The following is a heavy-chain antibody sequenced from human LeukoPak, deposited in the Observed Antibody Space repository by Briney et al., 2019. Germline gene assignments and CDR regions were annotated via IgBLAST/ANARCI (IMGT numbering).Heavy chain of an antibody. CDR2: IYNSGST. CDR1: GDSISSDF. V-gene: IGHV4-59*04. D-gene: IGHD2-15*01. J-gene: IGHJ5*02. Sequence: SETLSLTCTVSGDSISSDFWSWIRQPPGKGLEWIGYIYNSGSTYYNPSLKSRVTISVDTSKNQFSLKLSSVTAADTAVYYCARHENIVVVVAATGNWFDPWGQGTLVTVSS. CDR3: ARHENIVVVVAATGNWFDP.